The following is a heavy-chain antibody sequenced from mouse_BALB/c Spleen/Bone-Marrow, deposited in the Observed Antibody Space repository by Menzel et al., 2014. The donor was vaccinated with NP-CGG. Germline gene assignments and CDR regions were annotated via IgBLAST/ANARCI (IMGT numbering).Heavy chain of an antibody. CDR3: ARGRFAH. CDR2: INPSTGYT. CDR1: GYTFTSYW. Sequence: QVQLQQSGAELAKPGASVKMSCKASGYTFTSYWMHWVKQRPGQGLEWIGYINPSTGYTEYNQKFKDKATLTADKSSSTAYMQLSSLTSEDSAVYFCARGRFAHWGQGTLVTVSA. J-gene: IGHJ3*01. V-gene: IGHV1-7*01.